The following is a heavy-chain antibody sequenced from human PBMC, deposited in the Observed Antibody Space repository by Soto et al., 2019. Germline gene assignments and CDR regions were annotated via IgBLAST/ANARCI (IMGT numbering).Heavy chain of an antibody. CDR3: AKDRLRGYSGYDSSDY. J-gene: IGHJ4*02. Sequence: LTPSPPSSRLTISRYTMDGRRHGHGEALECFSSLCGSRGSTYYADSVKGRFPISRGNSKNTLYLQMNSLRAEDTAVYYCAKDRLRGYSGYDSSDYWGQGTLVSVSP. V-gene: IGHV3-23*01. CDR2: LCGSRGST. CDR1: RLTISRYT. D-gene: IGHD5-12*01.